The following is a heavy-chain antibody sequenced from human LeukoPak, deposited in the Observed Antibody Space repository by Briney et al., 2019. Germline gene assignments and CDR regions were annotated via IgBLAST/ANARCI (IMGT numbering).Heavy chain of an antibody. J-gene: IGHJ6*03. CDR3: AKLRDPNYYYYYMDV. CDR1: GFTFSSYG. CDR2: ISGSGDTT. Sequence: GGSLRLSCAASGFTFSSYGMSWVRQAPGKGLEWVSAISGSGDTTYYADSVKGRFTISRDNSKNTLYLQMNSLRAEDTAVYFCAKLRDPNYYYYYMDVWGKGTTVTISS. V-gene: IGHV3-23*01.